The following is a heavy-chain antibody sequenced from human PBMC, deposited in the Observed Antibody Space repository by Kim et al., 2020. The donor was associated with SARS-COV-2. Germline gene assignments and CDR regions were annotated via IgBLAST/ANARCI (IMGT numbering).Heavy chain of an antibody. CDR2: ISYDGSNK. CDR1: GFTFSSYG. Sequence: GGSLRLSCAASGFTFSSYGMHWVRQAPGKGLEWVAVISYDGSNKYYSDSVKGRFTISRDNSKNTLYLQMNSLRAEDTAVYYCAKDKRLQRPYYYYGMDVWGQGTTVTVSS. CDR3: AKDKRLQRPYYYYGMDV. J-gene: IGHJ6*02. V-gene: IGHV3-30*18. D-gene: IGHD1-1*01.